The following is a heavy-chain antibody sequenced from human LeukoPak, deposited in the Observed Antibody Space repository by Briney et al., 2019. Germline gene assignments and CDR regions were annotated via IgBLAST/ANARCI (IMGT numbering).Heavy chain of an antibody. J-gene: IGHJ3*02. D-gene: IGHD3-3*01. CDR2: ISYSGNT. V-gene: IGHV4-30-4*08. CDR1: GGSISSGDYY. Sequence: SETLSLTCSVSGGSISSGDYYWSWIRQPPRKGLEWIGFISYSGNTYYNPSLKSRITISVDTSKNQFSLKLSSVTAADTALYYCARTISGVLYAFDIWGQGTMVTVSS. CDR3: ARTISGVLYAFDI.